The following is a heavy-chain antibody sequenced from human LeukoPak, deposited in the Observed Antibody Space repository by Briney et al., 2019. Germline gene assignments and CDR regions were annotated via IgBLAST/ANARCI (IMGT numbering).Heavy chain of an antibody. CDR2: IKPDESER. CDR3: AKDSGSYQGDFDY. Sequence: PGGSLRLSCAASRFTFSSYSMNWVRQAPGKGLEWVANIKPDESERNYVDSVKGRFTISRDNAKNSLYLQMNSLRAEDTALYYCAKDSGSYQGDFDYWGQGTLVTVSS. V-gene: IGHV3-7*03. J-gene: IGHJ4*02. CDR1: RFTFSSYS. D-gene: IGHD1-26*01.